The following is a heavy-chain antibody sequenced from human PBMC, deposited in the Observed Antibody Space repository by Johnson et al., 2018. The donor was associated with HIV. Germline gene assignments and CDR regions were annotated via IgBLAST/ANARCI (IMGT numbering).Heavy chain of an antibody. CDR3: ATVEMASHDAFDI. J-gene: IGHJ3*02. CDR1: GFTFSSYG. V-gene: IGHV3-30*02. CDR2: IRYDGSNK. Sequence: QVQLVESGGGVVQPGGSLRLSCAASGFTFSSYGMHWVRQAPGKGLEWVAFIRYDGSNKYYADSVKGRFTISRDNSKNTLYLQMNSLRAEDTAVYYCATVEMASHDAFDIWGQGTMVTVSS. D-gene: IGHD5-24*01.